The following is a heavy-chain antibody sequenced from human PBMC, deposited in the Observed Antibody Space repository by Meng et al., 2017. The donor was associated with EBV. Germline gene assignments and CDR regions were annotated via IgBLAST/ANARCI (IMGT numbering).Heavy chain of an antibody. CDR1: GYTFTSYA. CDR2: INAGNGNT. J-gene: IGHJ5*02. D-gene: IGHD2-15*01. CDR3: ARRGGVADWFDP. V-gene: IGHV1-3*01. Sequence: QAQLVQPGDEVRRPGASWKVSCKASGYTFTSYAMHWVRQAPGQRLEWMGWINAGNGNTKYSQKFQGRVTITRDTSASTAYMELSSLRSEDTAVYYCARRGGVADWFDPWGQGTLVTVSS.